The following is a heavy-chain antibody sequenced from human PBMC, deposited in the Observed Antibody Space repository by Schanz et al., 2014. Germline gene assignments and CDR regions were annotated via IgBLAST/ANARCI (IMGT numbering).Heavy chain of an antibody. CDR3: VIPHGLHYYYYGMDV. V-gene: IGHV3-74*01. CDR1: GFTFSSYW. CDR2: INSDGSTT. J-gene: IGHJ6*02. Sequence: EVQLVESGGGFVQPGGSLRLSCAASGFTFSSYWMHWVRQAPGKGLVWVSRINSDGSTTIYADSVKGRFTISRDNARNTLYLQMNSLRAEDTAVYYCVIPHGLHYYYYGMDVWGQGTTVTVSS.